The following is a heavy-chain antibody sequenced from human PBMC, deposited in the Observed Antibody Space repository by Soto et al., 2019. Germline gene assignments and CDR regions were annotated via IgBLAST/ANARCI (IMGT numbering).Heavy chain of an antibody. V-gene: IGHV1-69*12. D-gene: IGHD3-10*01. J-gene: IGHJ2*01. CDR1: GGTFSSYA. Sequence: QVQLVQSGAEVKKPGSSVKVSCKASGGTFSSYAISWVRQAPGQGLEWMGGIIPIFGTANYAQKFQGRVTITADESTSTAYMELSSLRSEDTAVYYCARSHGSGSPVPYWYFDLWGRGTLVTVSS. CDR3: ARSHGSGSPVPYWYFDL. CDR2: IIPIFGTA.